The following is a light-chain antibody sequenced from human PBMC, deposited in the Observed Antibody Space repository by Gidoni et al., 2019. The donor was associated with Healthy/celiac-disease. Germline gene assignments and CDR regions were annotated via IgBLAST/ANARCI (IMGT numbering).Light chain of an antibody. J-gene: IGKJ3*01. CDR3: MQALQTPPS. V-gene: IGKV2-28*01. Sequence: DLVMTQSPLSLPVTPGEPASISCRSSQSLLHSNGYNYLDWYLQKPGQSPQLLIYLGSNRASGVPDRFSGSGSGTDFTLKISRVEAEDVGVYYCMQALQTPPSIXPXTKVDIK. CDR1: QSLLHSNGYNY. CDR2: LGS.